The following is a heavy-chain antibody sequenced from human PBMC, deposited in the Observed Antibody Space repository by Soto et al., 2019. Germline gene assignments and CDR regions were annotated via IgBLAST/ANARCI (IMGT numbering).Heavy chain of an antibody. V-gene: IGHV1-18*01. Sequence: ASVKVSCKASGVTFSSYAISWVRQAPGQVLEWMVFFNPYDFTTTNGQKFQGRLTMATDTSTRIVYMEMSSLRSDDTAVYVCLACSSSDCYFYYWGQGTMVTVSS. D-gene: IGHD2-21*02. CDR3: LACSSSDCYFYY. CDR1: GVTFSSYA. CDR2: FNPYDFTT. J-gene: IGHJ4*02.